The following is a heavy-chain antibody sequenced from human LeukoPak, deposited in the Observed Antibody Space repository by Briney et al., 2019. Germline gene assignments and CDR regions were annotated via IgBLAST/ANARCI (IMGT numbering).Heavy chain of an antibody. D-gene: IGHD3-16*01. J-gene: IGHJ4*02. V-gene: IGHV3-69-1*02. CDR3: GRAFPPLRTSSAGDL. Sequence: GGSLRLSCSASGFTFSDYDMNWVRQAPGKGLEWVSSICGLSTHIYYGDSVKGRFSISRDNAKNSVYLQMNSLGVEDTAIYYCGRAFPPLRTSSAGDLWGQGSLVTVSS. CDR2: ICGLSTHI. CDR1: GFTFSDYD.